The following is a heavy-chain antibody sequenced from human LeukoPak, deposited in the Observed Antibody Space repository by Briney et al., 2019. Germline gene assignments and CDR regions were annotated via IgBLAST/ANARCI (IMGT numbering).Heavy chain of an antibody. CDR3: AREVQYYGSGSYSGYFDY. CDR2: IYSGGST. J-gene: IGHJ4*02. Sequence: GGSLRLSCAASGFTVSSNYMSWVRQAPGKGLEWGSVIYSGGSTYYADSVKGRFTISRHNSKNTLYLQMNSLRAEDTAVYYCAREVQYYGSGSYSGYFDYWGQGTLVTVSS. D-gene: IGHD3-10*01. V-gene: IGHV3-53*04. CDR1: GFTVSSNY.